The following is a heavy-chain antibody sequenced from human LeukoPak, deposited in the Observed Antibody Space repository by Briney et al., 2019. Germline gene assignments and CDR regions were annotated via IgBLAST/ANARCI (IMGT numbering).Heavy chain of an antibody. D-gene: IGHD6-13*01. J-gene: IGHJ4*02. CDR3: ASRYSSSWYLPDY. Sequence: GASVEVSCKASGGTFSSYAISWVRQAPGQGLEWMGRIIPILGIANYAQKFQGRVTITADKSTSTAYMELSSLRSEDTAVYYCASRYSSSWYLPDYWGQGTLVTVSS. V-gene: IGHV1-69*04. CDR2: IIPILGIA. CDR1: GGTFSSYA.